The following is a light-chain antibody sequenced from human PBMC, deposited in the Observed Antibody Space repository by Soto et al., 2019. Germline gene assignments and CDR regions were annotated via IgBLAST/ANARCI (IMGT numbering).Light chain of an antibody. CDR2: TAS. J-gene: IGKJ1*01. CDR1: QGINNY. Sequence: DIHMNQSPSSLTASGGDRIPITCRATQGINNYLAWLQQKPGKAPKSLIYTASSLQSGVPSKFSGSRSGTDFTLTISSPPPQDFATYYCQQQNSYPWTFGQGTKVEIK. CDR3: QQQNSYPWT. V-gene: IGKV1-16*02.